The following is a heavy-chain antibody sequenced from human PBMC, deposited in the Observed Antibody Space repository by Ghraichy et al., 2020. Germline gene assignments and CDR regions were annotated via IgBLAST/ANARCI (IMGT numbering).Heavy chain of an antibody. D-gene: IGHD4-23*01. CDR2: TRNKANSYTT. V-gene: IGHV3-72*01. J-gene: IGHJ4*02. Sequence: GGSLRLSCAVSGFTFSDHYMDWVRQAPGKGLEWVGRTRNKANSYTTEYAASVKGRFTISRDESMKTLYLQMNSLKTEDTAVYYWVRARATPYPAFDYWGQGTLVTVSS. CDR1: GFTFSDHY. CDR3: VRARATPYPAFDY.